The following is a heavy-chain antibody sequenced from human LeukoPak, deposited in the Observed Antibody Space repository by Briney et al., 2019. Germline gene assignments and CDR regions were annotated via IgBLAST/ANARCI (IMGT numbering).Heavy chain of an antibody. Sequence: AETLSLTCTVSGGSISSYYWSWIRQRPGKGLEWIGYIYYSGSTNYNPSLKSRVTISVDTSKNQFSLKLSSVTAADTAVYYCARVPSSSWYWGGWFDPWGQGTLVTVSS. V-gene: IGHV4-59*01. CDR3: ARVPSSSWYWGGWFDP. D-gene: IGHD6-13*01. CDR2: IYYSGST. CDR1: GGSISSYY. J-gene: IGHJ5*02.